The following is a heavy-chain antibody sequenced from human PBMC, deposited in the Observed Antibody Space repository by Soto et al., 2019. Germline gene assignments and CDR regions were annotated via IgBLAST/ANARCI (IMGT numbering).Heavy chain of an antibody. CDR3: TRGPRMPLEH. CDR1: GFTFTTFG. Sequence: EVVLLQSGGGLEQPGNSLRLSCAASGFTFTTFGMNWVRQVPGQWLEWVSMISPTGVATYSANSVRGRFTISRDNSKNVLYLQMDSLRVEDTSVYYCTRGPRMPLEHWGQGSRVTVSS. CDR2: ISPTGVAT. V-gene: IGHV3-23*01. D-gene: IGHD2-2*01. J-gene: IGHJ1*01.